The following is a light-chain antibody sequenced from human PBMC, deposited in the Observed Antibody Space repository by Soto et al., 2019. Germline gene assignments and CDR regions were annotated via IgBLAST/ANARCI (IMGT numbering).Light chain of an antibody. V-gene: IGKV3-15*01. J-gene: IGKJ2*01. CDR1: QSVSRN. Sequence: EIVMTQSPVPLSVSPGARATLSCRASQSVSRNLAWYQQKPGQAPRLLIYGASTRATGIPARFSGSGSGTEFTLSISSLQSEDFAVYYCQQYNNWPQTFGQGTKLEIK. CDR3: QQYNNWPQT. CDR2: GAS.